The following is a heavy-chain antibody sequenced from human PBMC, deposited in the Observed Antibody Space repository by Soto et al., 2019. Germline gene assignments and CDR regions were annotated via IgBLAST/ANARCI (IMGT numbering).Heavy chain of an antibody. CDR1: GGTFSSYA. D-gene: IGHD6-13*01. Sequence: QVQLVQSGAEVKKPGSSVKVSCKASGGTFSSYAISWVRQAPGQGLEWMGGIIPIFGTANYAQKFQGRVTITADKSTSTAYMELSSLRSEDTAVYYCARGRRIAAAGTCLYYYYGMDVWGKGPTVTVSS. CDR2: IIPIFGTA. V-gene: IGHV1-69*06. J-gene: IGHJ6*04. CDR3: ARGRRIAAAGTCLYYYYGMDV.